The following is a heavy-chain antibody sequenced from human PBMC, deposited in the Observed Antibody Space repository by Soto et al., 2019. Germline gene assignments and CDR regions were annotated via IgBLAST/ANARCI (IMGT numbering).Heavy chain of an antibody. J-gene: IGHJ6*02. Sequence: QVQLQESGPGLVKPSGTLSLTCAVSGGSISSSNWWSWVRQPPGKGLEWIGESYHSGSTKYNPSLKGRVTISVDKSKNQFSLKLSSVTAADTALYYCARVSVSYYYGMDVWGQGTTVTVSS. V-gene: IGHV4-4*02. CDR1: GGSISSSNW. CDR3: ARVSVSYYYGMDV. CDR2: SYHSGST.